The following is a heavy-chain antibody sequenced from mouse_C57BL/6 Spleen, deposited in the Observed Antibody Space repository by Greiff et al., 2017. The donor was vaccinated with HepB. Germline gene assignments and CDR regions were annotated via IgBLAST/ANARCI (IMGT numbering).Heavy chain of an antibody. J-gene: IGHJ1*03. CDR2: IDPSDSYT. V-gene: IGHV1-69*01. D-gene: IGHD1-1*01. CDR3: ARSTVPHFDV. Sequence: QVQLQQPGAELVMPGASVKLSCKASGYTFTSYWMHWVKQRPGQGLEWIGEIDPSDSYTNYNQKFKGKSTLTADKSSSTAYMQLSSLTSEDSAVYYCARSTVPHFDVWGTGTTVTVSS. CDR1: GYTFTSYW.